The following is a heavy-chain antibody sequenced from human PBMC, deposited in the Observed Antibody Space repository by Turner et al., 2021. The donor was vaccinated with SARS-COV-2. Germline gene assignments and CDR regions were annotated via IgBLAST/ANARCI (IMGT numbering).Heavy chain of an antibody. V-gene: IGHV3-21*01. CDR3: ARIIRDDYSYYFDY. CDR2: TNKYSTYI. CDR1: GFTFSSYS. D-gene: IGHD4-4*01. J-gene: IGHJ4*02. Sequence: EVQLVESGGGLVKPGGSLRLSCAASGFTFSSYSMNWGREAQGKGLEWVSATNKYSTYIDYERLVKGRVNITKNNAKNTLYLKMNSMGAEYTAVYYGARIIRDDYSYYFDYWGQGTLVTVSS.